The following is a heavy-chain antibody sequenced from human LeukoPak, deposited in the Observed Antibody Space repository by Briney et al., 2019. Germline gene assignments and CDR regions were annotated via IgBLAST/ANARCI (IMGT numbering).Heavy chain of an antibody. CDR3: AKDMYYYDSSGYYYSSDY. D-gene: IGHD3-22*01. J-gene: IGHJ4*02. CDR2: ISGSGGST. CDR1: GFTFSSYG. V-gene: IGHV3-23*01. Sequence: QSGGSLRLSCAASGFTFSSYGMSWVRQAPGKGLEWVSAISGSGGSTYYADSVKGRFTISRDNSKNTLYLQMNSLRAEDTAVYYCAKDMYYYDSSGYYYSSDYWGQGTLVTVSA.